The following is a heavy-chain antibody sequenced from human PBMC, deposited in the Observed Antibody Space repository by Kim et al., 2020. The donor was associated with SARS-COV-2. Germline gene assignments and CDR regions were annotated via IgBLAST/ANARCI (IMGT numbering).Heavy chain of an antibody. Sequence: SETLSLTCAVYGGSFSGYYWSWIRQPPGKGLEWIGEINHSGSTNYNPSLKSRVTISVDTSKNQFSLKLSSVTAADTAVYYCARGLRTWQLAMFDPWGQGTLVTVSS. CDR2: INHSGST. CDR1: GGSFSGYY. J-gene: IGHJ5*02. D-gene: IGHD6-6*01. CDR3: ARGLRTWQLAMFDP. V-gene: IGHV4-34*01.